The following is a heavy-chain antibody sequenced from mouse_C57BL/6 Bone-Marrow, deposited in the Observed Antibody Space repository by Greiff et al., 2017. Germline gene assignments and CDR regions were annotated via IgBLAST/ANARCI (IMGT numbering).Heavy chain of an antibody. V-gene: IGHV1-52*01. CDR2: IDPSDSET. Sequence: QVQLQQPGAELVRPGSSVKLSCKASGYTFTSYWMHWVKQRPIQGLEWIGNIDPSDSETHYNQKFKDKATLTVDKSSSTAYMQLSSLTSDDSAVYYCARTIYDGYYVHHWYFDVWGTGTTVTVSS. CDR1: GYTFTSYW. J-gene: IGHJ1*03. CDR3: ARTIYDGYYVHHWYFDV. D-gene: IGHD2-3*01.